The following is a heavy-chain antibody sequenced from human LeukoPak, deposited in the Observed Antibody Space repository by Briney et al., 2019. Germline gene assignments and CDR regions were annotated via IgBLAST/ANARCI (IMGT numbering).Heavy chain of an antibody. V-gene: IGHV6-1*01. CDR3: ARDLSIRYSGWYLDH. CDR1: GDSFSSNSAA. CDR2: TYYRSMWYT. Sequence: SQTLSLTCAVSGDSFSSNSAAWDWLRQAPWRGLEWLVSTYYRSMWYTDYAVSVKSRITINPDTSQNQFSLQLNSVTPEDTAVYYCARDLSIRYSGWYLDHWGQGTLVTVSS. J-gene: IGHJ4*02. D-gene: IGHD6-19*01.